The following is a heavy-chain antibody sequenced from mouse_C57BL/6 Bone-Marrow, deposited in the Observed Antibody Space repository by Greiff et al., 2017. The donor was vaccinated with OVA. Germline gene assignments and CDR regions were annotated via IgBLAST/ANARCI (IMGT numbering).Heavy chain of an antibody. V-gene: IGHV5-4*03. CDR2: ISDGGSYT. J-gene: IGHJ3*01. CDR3: ARGAFYYDYDGAWFAY. D-gene: IGHD2-4*01. CDR1: GFTFSSYA. Sequence: DVKLVESGGGLVKPGGSLKLSCAASGFTFSSYAMSWVRQTPEKRLEWVATISDGGSYTYYPDNVKGRFTISRDNAKNNLYLQMSHLKSEDTAMYYCARGAFYYDYDGAWFAYWGQGTLVTVSA.